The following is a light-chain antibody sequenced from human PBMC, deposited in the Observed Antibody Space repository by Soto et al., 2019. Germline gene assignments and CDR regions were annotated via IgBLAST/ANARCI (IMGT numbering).Light chain of an antibody. Sequence: EIVLTQSPDTLSLSPGDRATLSCRASQSVGHMFLAWFQQKPGQAPRLLIFDAYRRATGIPDRFSGSGSGTNFALTISRLEPEDFALYYCHQYASSFGTFGQETKVEIK. V-gene: IGKV3-20*01. CDR3: HQYASSFGT. J-gene: IGKJ1*01. CDR1: QSVGHMF. CDR2: DAY.